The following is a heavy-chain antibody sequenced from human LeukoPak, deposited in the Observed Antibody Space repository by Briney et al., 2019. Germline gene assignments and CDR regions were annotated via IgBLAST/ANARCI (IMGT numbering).Heavy chain of an antibody. D-gene: IGHD7-27*01. J-gene: IGHJ3*02. Sequence: SETLSLTCTVSGGSISRYYWSWIRQPPGKGLEWIGYIYYSGSTNYNPSLKSRVTISVDTSKNQFSLKLSSVTAADTAVYYCARERETGDAFDIWGQGTMVTVSS. CDR2: IYYSGST. CDR3: ARERETGDAFDI. V-gene: IGHV4-59*01. CDR1: GGSISRYY.